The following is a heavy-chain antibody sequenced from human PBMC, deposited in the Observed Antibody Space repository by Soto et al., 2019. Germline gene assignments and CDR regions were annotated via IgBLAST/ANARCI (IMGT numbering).Heavy chain of an antibody. Sequence: VESLKISCESSQYSFANYWIGWVRQMPGKGLEWMGLIYPGDSDTRYRLSFQGQVTISADKSTRTAYLQWTSLRASDSAMYYCVTHRYNTGSFIDVFDTWGQGTLVTVSS. CDR3: VTHRYNTGSFIDVFDT. CDR1: QYSFANYW. J-gene: IGHJ3*02. V-gene: IGHV5-51*01. D-gene: IGHD2-8*02. CDR2: IYPGDSDT.